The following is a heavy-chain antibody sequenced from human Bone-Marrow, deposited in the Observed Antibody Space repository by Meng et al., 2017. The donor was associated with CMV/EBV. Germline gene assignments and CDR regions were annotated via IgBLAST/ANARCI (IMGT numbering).Heavy chain of an antibody. CDR2: ISYSGST. CDR3: SRCVAPTARLDP. CDR1: GGSISSGTYY. V-gene: IGHV4-31*03. D-gene: IGHD1-14*01. J-gene: IGHJ5*02. Sequence: SETLSLTCTVSGGSISSGTYYWSWIRQHPGKGLEWIGYISYSGSTYYNPSLKSRLIISVDPSKNQFSLKLRSATAADTAVYYCSRCVAPTARLDPWGQGTLVTVSS.